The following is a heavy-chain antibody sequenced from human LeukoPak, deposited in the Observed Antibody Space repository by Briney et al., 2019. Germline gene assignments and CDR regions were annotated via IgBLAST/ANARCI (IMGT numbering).Heavy chain of an antibody. J-gene: IGHJ4*02. Sequence: GGSLRLSCVASGFTFSSYGMGGVGRAPGKGLEWVANIKQDGSDKYYVDSVKGRFTISRDNAKNSLYLQMNSLRAEDTAVYYCASGQKLGFWGQGTLVTVSS. CDR2: IKQDGSDK. D-gene: IGHD6-13*01. CDR1: GFTFSSYG. CDR3: ASGQKLGF. V-gene: IGHV3-7*01.